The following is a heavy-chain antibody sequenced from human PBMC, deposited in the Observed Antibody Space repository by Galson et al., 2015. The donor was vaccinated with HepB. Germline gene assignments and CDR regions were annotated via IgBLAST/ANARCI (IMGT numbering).Heavy chain of an antibody. Sequence: ETLSLTCTVSGDSISTNSYYWGWIRQPPGKGLEWIGSGYYSGSTYYNPSLKRRVTVSVDTSKNQFSLRLSSVTAADTAVYYCASHLQWLEFFDQWGQGTLVTVAS. V-gene: IGHV4-39*01. D-gene: IGHD6-19*01. CDR1: GDSISTNSYY. J-gene: IGHJ4*02. CDR3: ASHLQWLEFFDQ. CDR2: GYYSGST.